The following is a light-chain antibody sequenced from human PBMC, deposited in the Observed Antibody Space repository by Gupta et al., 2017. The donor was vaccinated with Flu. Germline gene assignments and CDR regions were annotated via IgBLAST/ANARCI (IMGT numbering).Light chain of an antibody. CDR1: QDIWTW. CDR3: QQYNSFPLT. Sequence: DIQMIQSPSSLSASVGDRVTITCRASQDIWTWLAWYQQKPEKAPKSLIYAASNLQSGVPSRFSGGGSGTDFTLTISSLQPEDFATYYCQQYNSFPLTFGGGTKVEIK. V-gene: IGKV1D-16*01. CDR2: AAS. J-gene: IGKJ4*01.